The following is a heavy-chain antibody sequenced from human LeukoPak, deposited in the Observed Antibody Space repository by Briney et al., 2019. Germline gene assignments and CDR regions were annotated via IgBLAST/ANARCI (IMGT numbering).Heavy chain of an antibody. CDR3: ARKNWNYGVHYYYYMDV. V-gene: IGHV1-2*06. CDR2: INPNSGGT. D-gene: IGHD1-7*01. CDR1: GYTFTGYY. J-gene: IGHJ6*03. Sequence: GASVKVSCKASGYTFTGYYMHWVRQAPGQGLEWMGRINPNSGGTNYAQKFQGRVTMTRDTSISTAYMELSRLRSDDTSVYYCARKNWNYGVHYYYYMDVCGKGTTVTVSS.